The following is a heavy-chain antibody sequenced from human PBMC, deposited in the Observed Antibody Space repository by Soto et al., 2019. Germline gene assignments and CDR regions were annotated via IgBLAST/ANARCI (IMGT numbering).Heavy chain of an antibody. D-gene: IGHD6-13*01. CDR2: IYPTDSGT. CDR1: GYRFTSYW. Sequence: PGESLKISCKASGYRFTSYWIGWMRQMPEKGLEWMGIIYPTDSGTRYSPSFQGQVTISVDKSISTAYLQWSSLKASDTAMYYCARHSLYGGEQQLPTGYYYYGMDVWGQGTTVTVPS. V-gene: IGHV5-51*01. J-gene: IGHJ6*02. CDR3: ARHSLYGGEQQLPTGYYYYGMDV.